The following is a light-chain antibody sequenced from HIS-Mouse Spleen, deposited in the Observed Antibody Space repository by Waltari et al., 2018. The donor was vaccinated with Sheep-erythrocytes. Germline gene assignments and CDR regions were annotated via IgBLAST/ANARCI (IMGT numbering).Light chain of an antibody. CDR2: EVS. J-gene: IGLJ3*02. CDR1: SSDVGGYNY. CDR3: SSYAGSNNWV. V-gene: IGLV2-8*01. Sequence: QSALTQPPSASGSPGQSVTISCTGTSSDVGGYNYVSWYQQHPGKDPQLMIYEVSKRPSGVPERFAGSKSGNTASLTVSGLQAEDEADYYCSSYAGSNNWVFGGGTKLTVL.